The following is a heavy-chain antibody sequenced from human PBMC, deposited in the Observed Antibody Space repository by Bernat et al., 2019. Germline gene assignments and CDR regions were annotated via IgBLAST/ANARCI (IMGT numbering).Heavy chain of an antibody. V-gene: IGHV3-7*01. D-gene: IGHD3-3*01. CDR1: GFTFSSYW. Sequence: EVQLVESGGDLVQPGGSLRLSCAASGFTFSSYWMSWVRQAPGKGLEWVANIKQDGSEKYYVDSVKGRFTISRDNAKNSLYLQMNSLRAEDTAVYYCAREGGQGYYDFWSGYLDWFDPWGQGTLATVSS. CDR2: IKQDGSEK. CDR3: AREGGQGYYDFWSGYLDWFDP. J-gene: IGHJ5*02.